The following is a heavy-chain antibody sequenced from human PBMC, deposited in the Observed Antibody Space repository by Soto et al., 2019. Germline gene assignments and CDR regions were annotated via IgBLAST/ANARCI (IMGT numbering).Heavy chain of an antibody. J-gene: IGHJ4*02. D-gene: IGHD3-10*01. V-gene: IGHV1-69*02. CDR1: GDTFNFYT. Sequence: QVQLVQSGAEVKKPGSSVKVSCKASGDTFNFYTINWVRQAPGLGLEWMGRFNPILSFSNSALKFQGRVTLTADKFTSTAYMVLSSLRSEDTAIYYCATSFGSGSRAFDYWGQGALVTVSS. CDR3: ATSFGSGSRAFDY. CDR2: FNPILSFS.